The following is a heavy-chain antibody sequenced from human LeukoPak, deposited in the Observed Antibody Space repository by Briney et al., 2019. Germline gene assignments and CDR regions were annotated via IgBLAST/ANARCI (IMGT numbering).Heavy chain of an antibody. CDR2: TYYKSKWYN. J-gene: IGHJ3*02. V-gene: IGHV6-1*01. Sequence: SQTLSLTCAISGDSVSSNSATWNWIRQSPSRGLEWLGRTYYKSKWYNDYAVSVKSRITINSDTSKNQFSLKLSSVTAADTAVYYCARGTPPYYYDRVDAFDIWGQGTMVTVSS. CDR3: ARGTPPYYYDRVDAFDI. D-gene: IGHD3-22*01. CDR1: GDSVSSNSAT.